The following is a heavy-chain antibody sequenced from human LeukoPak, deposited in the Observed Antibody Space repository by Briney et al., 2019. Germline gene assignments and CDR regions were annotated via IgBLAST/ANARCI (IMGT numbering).Heavy chain of an antibody. V-gene: IGHV1-18*01. J-gene: IGHJ5*02. CDR2: ISAYNGNT. Sequence: GASVKVSCKASGYTFTSYGISWVRQAPGQGLEWMGWISAYNGNTNYAQKLQGRVTMTTDTSTSTAYMELRSLRYDDTAVYYCARGLLWFGEPRNNWFDLWGQGTLVTVSS. CDR3: ARGLLWFGEPRNNWFDL. CDR1: GYTFTSYG. D-gene: IGHD3-10*01.